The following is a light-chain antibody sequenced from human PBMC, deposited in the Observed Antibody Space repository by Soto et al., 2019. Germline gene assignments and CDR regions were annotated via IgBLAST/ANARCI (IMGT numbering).Light chain of an antibody. J-gene: IGLJ2*01. CDR1: NSDVGGYSY. Sequence: QSALTQPASVSGSPGQSITISCTGTNSDVGGYSYVSWYQQHPGKAPKLMIFEVSNRPSGVSNRFSGSKSGNTASLTISGLQAEDEADYYCSSYSSSTPLLFGGGTKLTVL. V-gene: IGLV2-14*01. CDR2: EVS. CDR3: SSYSSSTPLL.